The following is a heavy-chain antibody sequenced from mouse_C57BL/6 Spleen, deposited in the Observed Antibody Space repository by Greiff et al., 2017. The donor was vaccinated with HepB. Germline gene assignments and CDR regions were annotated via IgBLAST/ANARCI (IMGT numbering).Heavy chain of an antibody. D-gene: IGHD2-4*01. CDR3: ARRDYDYFDY. V-gene: IGHV1-52*01. CDR1: GYTFTSYW. J-gene: IGHJ2*01. Sequence: VKLQQPGAELVRPGSSVKLSCKASGYTFTSYWMHWVKQRPIQGLEWIGNIDPSDSETHYNQKFKDKATLTVDKSSSTAYMQLSSLTSEDSAVYYCARRDYDYFDYWGQGTTLTVSS. CDR2: IDPSDSET.